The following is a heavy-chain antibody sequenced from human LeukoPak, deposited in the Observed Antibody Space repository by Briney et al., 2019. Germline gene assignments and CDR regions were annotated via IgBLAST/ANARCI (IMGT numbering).Heavy chain of an antibody. CDR3: ARGVVPAAIKLQAFDI. CDR1: GGTFSSYA. CDR2: IIPIFGTA. D-gene: IGHD2-2*01. Sequence: GASVKVSCKASGGTFSSYAISWVQQAPGQGLEWMGGIIPIFGTANYAQKFQGRVTITADESTSTAYMELSSLRSEDTAVYYCARGVVPAAIKLQAFDIWGQGTMVTVSS. V-gene: IGHV1-69*13. J-gene: IGHJ3*02.